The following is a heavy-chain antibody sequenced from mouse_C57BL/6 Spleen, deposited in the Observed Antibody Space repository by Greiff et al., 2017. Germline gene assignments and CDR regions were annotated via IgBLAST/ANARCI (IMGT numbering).Heavy chain of an antibody. CDR1: GFSLSTSGMG. J-gene: IGHJ3*01. Sequence: HVTLKESGPGILQSSQTLSLTCSFSGFSLSTSGMGVSWILQPSGKGLEWLAHIYWDADKRYNPSLKSRLTISKDTSRNQVFLKFTIVDTADTATYYCARVDSSGKRFAYWGQGTLVTVSA. CDR2: IYWDADK. D-gene: IGHD3-2*02. CDR3: ARVDSSGKRFAY. V-gene: IGHV8-12*01.